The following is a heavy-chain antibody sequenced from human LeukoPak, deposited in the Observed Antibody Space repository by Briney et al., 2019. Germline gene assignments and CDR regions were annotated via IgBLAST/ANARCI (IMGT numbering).Heavy chain of an antibody. CDR2: IYYSGST. CDR1: GYSISSGYY. V-gene: IGHV4-38-2*01. J-gene: IGHJ4*02. CDR3: ARHRQQLVDY. D-gene: IGHD6-13*01. Sequence: NPSGTLSLTCAVSGYSISSGYYWGWIRQPPGKGLEWIGSIYYSGSTYYNPSLKSRVTISIDTSKNQFSLKLSSVTAADTAVYYCARHRQQLVDYWGQGTLVTVSS.